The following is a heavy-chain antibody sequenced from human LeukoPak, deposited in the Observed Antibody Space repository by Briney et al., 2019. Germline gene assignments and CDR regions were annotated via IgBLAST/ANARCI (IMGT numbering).Heavy chain of an antibody. Sequence: ASVKVSCKASGYTFTSYDINWVRQATGQGLEWMGWMNPNSGNTGYAQKFQGRVTMTRITSISTAYMELSSLRSEDTAVYYCARGPSRSVVVPAASRRLDVWGKGTTVTVSS. D-gene: IGHD2-2*01. CDR3: ARGPSRSVVVPAASRRLDV. CDR2: MNPNSGNT. V-gene: IGHV1-8*01. CDR1: GYTFTSYD. J-gene: IGHJ6*04.